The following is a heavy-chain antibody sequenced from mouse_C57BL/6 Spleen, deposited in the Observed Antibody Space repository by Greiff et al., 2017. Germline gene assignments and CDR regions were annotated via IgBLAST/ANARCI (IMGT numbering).Heavy chain of an antibody. D-gene: IGHD1-1*01. J-gene: IGHJ4*01. CDR1: GYTFTSYW. Sequence: QVQLQQPGAELVKPGASVKLSCKASGYTFTSYWMHWVKQRPGQGLEWIGMIHPNSGSTNYNEKFKSKATLTVDKSSSTAYMQLSSLTSEDSAGYYCASLGDDYCSSLYAMDYWGQGTSVTVSS. V-gene: IGHV1-64*01. CDR3: ASLGDDYCSSLYAMDY. CDR2: IHPNSGST.